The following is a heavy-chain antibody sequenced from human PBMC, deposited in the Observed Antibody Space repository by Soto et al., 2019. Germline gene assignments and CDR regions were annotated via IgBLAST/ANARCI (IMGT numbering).Heavy chain of an antibody. CDR3: ARELLRIVGATNAFDI. D-gene: IGHD1-26*01. CDR1: GFTFSSYS. V-gene: IGHV3-21*01. Sequence: GSLRLSCAASGFTFSSYSMNWVRQAPGKGLEWVSSISSSSSYIYYADSVKGRFTISRDNAKNSLYLQMNSLRAEDTAVYYCARELLRIVGATNAFDIWGQGTMVTVSS. J-gene: IGHJ3*02. CDR2: ISSSSSYI.